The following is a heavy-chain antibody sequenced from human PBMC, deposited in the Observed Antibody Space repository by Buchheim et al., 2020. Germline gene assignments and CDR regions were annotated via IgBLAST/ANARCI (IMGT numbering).Heavy chain of an antibody. Sequence: EVQLLESGGGLVQPGGSLRLSCAASGFTFSSYDMSWVRQAPGKGLEWVSAISGSGGSTYYADSVKGRFTISRDNSKNTLYLQMNSLRAEDTAVYYCAKDLIWTTVTKSPNGFDYWGQGTL. CDR3: AKDLIWTTVTKSPNGFDY. CDR1: GFTFSSYD. J-gene: IGHJ4*02. V-gene: IGHV3-23*01. CDR2: ISGSGGST. D-gene: IGHD4-17*01.